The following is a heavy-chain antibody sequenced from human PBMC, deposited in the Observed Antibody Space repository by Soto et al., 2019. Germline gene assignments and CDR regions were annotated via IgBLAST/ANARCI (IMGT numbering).Heavy chain of an antibody. D-gene: IGHD4-17*01. CDR1: GFTFSSYA. J-gene: IGHJ6*02. Sequence: QVQLVESGGGVVQPGRSLRLSCAASGFTFSSYAMHWVRQAPGKGLEWVAVISYDGSNKYYADSVKGRFTISRDNSKNTLYLQMNSLRAEDTAVYYCARVDYGDYDYYYYYGMDVWGQGTTVTVSS. V-gene: IGHV3-30-3*01. CDR2: ISYDGSNK. CDR3: ARVDYGDYDYYYYYGMDV.